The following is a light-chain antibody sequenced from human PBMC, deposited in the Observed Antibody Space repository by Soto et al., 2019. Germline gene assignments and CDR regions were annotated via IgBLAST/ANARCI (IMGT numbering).Light chain of an antibody. V-gene: IGKV1-5*03. CDR1: QSIGNW. CDR2: XXF. J-gene: IGKJ2*01. Sequence: DIQMTQSPSTLSASVGDRVTITCRASQSIGNWLAWYQQKPGKXXXXXXXXXFSLESGVPSRFSGSGSGTEFALTISSLQPDDFATYYCQQYNSSFGQGTKVDIK. CDR3: QQYNSS.